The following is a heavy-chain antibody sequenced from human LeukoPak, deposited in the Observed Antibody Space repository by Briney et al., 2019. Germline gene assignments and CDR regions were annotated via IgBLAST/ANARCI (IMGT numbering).Heavy chain of an antibody. CDR2: IFHTGII. CDR1: SDAITSY. D-gene: IGHD4-23*01. Sequence: PSETLSLTCIIPSDAITSYWSWIRQPPGKGLEFLGYIFHTGIIKYNPSLGSRLTISLDTSKRQLSLRLTSVTAADTAVYYCATNPTVMTPWYFDYWGQGTLVTVSS. CDR3: ATNPTVMTPWYFDY. J-gene: IGHJ4*02. V-gene: IGHV4-59*01.